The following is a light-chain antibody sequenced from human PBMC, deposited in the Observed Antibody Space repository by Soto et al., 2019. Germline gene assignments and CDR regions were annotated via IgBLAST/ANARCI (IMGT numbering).Light chain of an antibody. V-gene: IGKV3-15*01. CDR1: QSISDT. J-gene: IGKJ1*01. CDR2: GAS. Sequence: EIVMTQSPATLSVSPGGIATLSCRSSQSISDTLAWYQQKPGQAPRLLIHGASTRATGFPARFSGSGSGTDFPLTISSLQSEDFEVYYCQQYNNGPWTFGQGTKVDIK. CDR3: QQYNNGPWT.